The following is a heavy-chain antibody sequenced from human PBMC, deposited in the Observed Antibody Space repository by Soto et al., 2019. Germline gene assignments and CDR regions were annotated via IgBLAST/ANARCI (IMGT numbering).Heavy chain of an antibody. CDR3: AKDLVWLGPFDY. D-gene: IGHD3-10*01. CDR2: VSGSGAST. V-gene: IGHV3-23*01. J-gene: IGHJ4*02. Sequence: EVQLLESGGGLVQPGGSVRLSCAASGFTFNNYAMTWVRQAPGKGLEWVSAVSGSGASTYYADSVKGRFTISRDNSKNTLYLQMNSLRAEDTAVYYCAKDLVWLGPFDYWGQGTLVNVSS. CDR1: GFTFNNYA.